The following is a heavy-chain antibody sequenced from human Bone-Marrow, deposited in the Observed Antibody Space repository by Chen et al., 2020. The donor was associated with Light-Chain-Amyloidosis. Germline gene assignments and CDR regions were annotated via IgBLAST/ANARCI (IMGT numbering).Heavy chain of an antibody. CDR1: GYSFTNFW. J-gene: IGHJ4*02. CDR3: AGQNKFSSGWYAY. V-gene: IGHV5-51*01. Sequence: EVQLVQSRAEMKKPGESLKISCKGSGYSFTNFWIGWVRQMPGKGLEWMGIIYPGDSDTRCSPSFQGQVTISVDKSISTAYLQWSSLKASDTAVYFCAGQNKFSSGWYAYWGQGTLVTVSS. CDR2: IYPGDSDT. D-gene: IGHD6-19*01.